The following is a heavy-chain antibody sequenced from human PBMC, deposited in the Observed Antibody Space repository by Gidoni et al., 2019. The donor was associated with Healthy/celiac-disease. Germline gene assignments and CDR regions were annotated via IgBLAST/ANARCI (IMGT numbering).Heavy chain of an antibody. J-gene: IGHJ4*02. CDR2: IKSKTDGGTT. V-gene: IGHV3-15*01. CDR3: TTGPRTIFGVVNYFDY. D-gene: IGHD3-3*01. Sequence: EVQLVESGGGLVKPGGSLRLSCAASGFTLTNAWLSCVRQAPGKGLEWVGRIKSKTDGGTTDYAAPVKGRFTISRDDSKNTLYLQMNSLKTEDTAVYYCTTGPRTIFGVVNYFDYWGQGTLVTVSS. CDR1: GFTLTNAW.